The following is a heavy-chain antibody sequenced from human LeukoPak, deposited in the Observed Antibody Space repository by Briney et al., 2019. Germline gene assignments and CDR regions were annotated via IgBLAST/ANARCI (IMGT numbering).Heavy chain of an antibody. CDR1: GYTFTGYY. V-gene: IGHV1-2*02. CDR2: INPNSGGT. Sequence: EASVKVSCKASGYTFTGYYMHWVRQAPGQGLEWMGWINPNSGGTNYAQKFQGRVTMTRDTSISTAYMELSRLRSDDTAVYYCARDQGAVAGDFDYWGQGTLVTVSS. CDR3: ARDQGAVAGDFDY. J-gene: IGHJ4*02. D-gene: IGHD6-19*01.